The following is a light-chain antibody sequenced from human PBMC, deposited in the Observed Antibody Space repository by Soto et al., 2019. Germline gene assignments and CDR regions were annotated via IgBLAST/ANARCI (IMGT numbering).Light chain of an antibody. V-gene: IGKV3-11*01. CDR2: GSS. CDR1: QSIGRS. J-gene: IGKJ5*01. Sequence: EIVLTQSPYTLSLSPGERATLSCRASQSIGRSLAWYQQKPGQAPRLLIYGSSNRATGIPARFSGSGSGTDFTLTISSLEPEDFAVYYCQQRTNWPYTFGQGTRLEIK. CDR3: QQRTNWPYT.